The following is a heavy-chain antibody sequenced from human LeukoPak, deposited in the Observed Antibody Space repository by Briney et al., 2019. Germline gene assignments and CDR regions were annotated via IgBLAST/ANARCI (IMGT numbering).Heavy chain of an antibody. CDR2: IYRGGST. J-gene: IGHJ4*02. V-gene: IGHV3-66*04. Sequence: GGSLRLSCAASGFTVGSNYMSWVRQAPGKGLEWVSIIYRGGSTNYADSVKGRFTISRDTSKNTLYLQMNSLRAEDTAVYYCARLSADSSAYFFDYWGQGTLVTVSS. D-gene: IGHD3-22*01. CDR1: GFTVGSNY. CDR3: ARLSADSSAYFFDY.